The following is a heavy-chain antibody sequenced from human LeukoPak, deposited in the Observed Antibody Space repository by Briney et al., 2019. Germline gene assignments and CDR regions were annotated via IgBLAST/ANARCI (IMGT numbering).Heavy chain of an antibody. J-gene: IGHJ6*02. CDR1: GYTFTSYG. D-gene: IGHD3-3*01. CDR3: ARRFVLRFLEWLPYYYYYGMDV. V-gene: IGHV1-69*13. CDR2: IIPIFGTA. Sequence: SVKVSCKASGYTFTSYGISWVRQAPGQGLEWMGGIIPIFGTANYAQKFQGRVTITADESTSTAYMGLSSLRSEDTAVYYCARRFVLRFLEWLPYYYYYGMDVWGQGTTVTVSS.